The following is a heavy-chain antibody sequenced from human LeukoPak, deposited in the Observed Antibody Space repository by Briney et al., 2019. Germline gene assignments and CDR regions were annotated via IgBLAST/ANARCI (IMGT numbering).Heavy chain of an antibody. Sequence: SVKVSCKASGGTFSSYAISWVRQAPGQGLEWMGGIIPIFGTANYAQKFQGRVTITADESTSTAYMELSSLRSEDTAVYYCARSQTGLRDAFDIWGQGTMVTVSS. CDR1: GGTFSSYA. D-gene: IGHD1-1*01. CDR3: ARSQTGLRDAFDI. CDR2: IIPIFGTA. J-gene: IGHJ3*02. V-gene: IGHV1-69*13.